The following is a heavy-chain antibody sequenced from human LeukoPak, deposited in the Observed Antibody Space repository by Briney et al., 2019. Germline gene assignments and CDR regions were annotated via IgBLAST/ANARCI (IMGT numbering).Heavy chain of an antibody. D-gene: IGHD6-13*01. V-gene: IGHV4-34*01. CDR2: IHYSGST. J-gene: IGHJ3*02. CDR1: GGSFSGYY. CDR3: ARDKIAAAGWGYAFDI. Sequence: SETLSLTCAVYGGSFSGYYWSWIRQPPGKELEWIGSIHYSGSTSYNPSLKSRVTISGDTSKNQFSLKLSSVTAADTAVYYCARDKIAAAGWGYAFDIWGQGTMVTVSS.